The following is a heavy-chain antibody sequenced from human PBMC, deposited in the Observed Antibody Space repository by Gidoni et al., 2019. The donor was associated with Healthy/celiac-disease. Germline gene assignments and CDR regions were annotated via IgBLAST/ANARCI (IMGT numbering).Heavy chain of an antibody. D-gene: IGHD3-22*01. CDR2: ISWDGGST. CDR3: AKDGDDSSGYYYADY. Sequence: EVQLVEYGGVVVQPGGSLRLSCAASGSTFNDYTMHWVRQAPGKGLEWVSLISWDGGSTYYADSVKGRFTISRDNSKNSLYLQMNSLRTEDTALYYCAKDGDDSSGYYYADYWGQGTLVTVSS. J-gene: IGHJ4*02. CDR1: GSTFNDYT. V-gene: IGHV3-43*01.